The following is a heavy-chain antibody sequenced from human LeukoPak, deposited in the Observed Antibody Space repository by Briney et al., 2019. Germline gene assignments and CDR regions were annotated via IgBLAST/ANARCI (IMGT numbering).Heavy chain of an antibody. CDR3: AKTSLESGSYGY. CDR2: INPNSGGT. J-gene: IGHJ4*02. Sequence: GASVKVSCKASGYTFSDYYIHWVRQAPGQGLEWMGWINPNSGGTNYAQKFQGRVTMTWDTSIRTAYMELSRLRSDDTAIYYCAKTSLESGSYGYWGQGTLVTVSS. V-gene: IGHV1-2*02. CDR1: GYTFSDYY. D-gene: IGHD3-10*01.